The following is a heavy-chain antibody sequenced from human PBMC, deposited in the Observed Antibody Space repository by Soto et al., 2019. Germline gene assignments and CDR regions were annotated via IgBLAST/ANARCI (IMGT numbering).Heavy chain of an antibody. CDR3: ARDTGYSSGWYWDY. D-gene: IGHD6-19*01. J-gene: IGHJ4*02. Sequence: QVQLVQSGAEVQKPGSSVKVSCKASGGTFSSYTISWVRQAPGQGLEWMGRIIPILGIANYAQKFQGRVTITADKSTSTAYMELSSLRSEDTAVYYCARDTGYSSGWYWDYWGQGTLVTVSS. CDR2: IIPILGIA. V-gene: IGHV1-69*08. CDR1: GGTFSSYT.